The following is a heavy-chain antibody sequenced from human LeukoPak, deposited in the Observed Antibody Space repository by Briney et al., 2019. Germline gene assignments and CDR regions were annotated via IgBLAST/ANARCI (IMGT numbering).Heavy chain of an antibody. V-gene: IGHV3-53*01. CDR1: GFTVSSNY. Sequence: GGSLRLSCVASGFTVSSNYMSWVRQAPGKGPEWVSLIYPGGTTYYEDAVKGRVTISRDNSKNTMYFQMNSLRAEDTAVYYCAKEGLELYYFDYWGQGTLVTVSS. D-gene: IGHD1-7*01. J-gene: IGHJ4*02. CDR3: AKEGLELYYFDY. CDR2: IYPGGTT.